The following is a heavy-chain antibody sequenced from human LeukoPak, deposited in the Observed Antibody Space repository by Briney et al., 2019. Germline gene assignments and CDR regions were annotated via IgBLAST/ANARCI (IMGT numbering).Heavy chain of an antibody. D-gene: IGHD5-12*01. V-gene: IGHV3-30*04. CDR3: ARGGYDYYYYYGMDV. J-gene: IGHJ6*02. Sequence: PGGSLRLSCAASGFTFSSYAMHWVCQAPGKGLEWVAVISYDGSNKYYADSVKGRFTISRDNSKNTLYLQMNSLRAEDTAVYYCARGGYDYYYYYGMDVWGQGTTVTVSS. CDR2: ISYDGSNK. CDR1: GFTFSSYA.